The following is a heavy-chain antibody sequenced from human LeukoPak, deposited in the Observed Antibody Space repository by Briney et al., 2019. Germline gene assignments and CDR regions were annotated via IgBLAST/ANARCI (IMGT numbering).Heavy chain of an antibody. Sequence: GGSLRLSCAASGFTFTYYYMSWIRLPAGEVLGWVSYISSSGSTIYYADFLKDRFTIPRDNAKNRLYLQMNTLRSEDRAVYYCATMDKAMVPVDFWGKGTLVTVSS. CDR3: ATMDKAMVPVDF. J-gene: IGHJ4*02. CDR1: GFTFTYYY. V-gene: IGHV3-11*04. CDR2: ISSSGSTI. D-gene: IGHD5-18*01.